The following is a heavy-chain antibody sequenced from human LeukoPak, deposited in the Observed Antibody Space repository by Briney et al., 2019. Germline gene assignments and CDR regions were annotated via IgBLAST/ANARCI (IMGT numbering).Heavy chain of an antibody. CDR1: GYTFTSYD. V-gene: IGHV1-8*01. CDR3: ARVPHMVRGDWSFDY. Sequence: ASVKVSCKATGYTFTSYDINWVRQATGQGLEWMGWMNPNSGSTGYAQKFQGRVTMTRDTSISTAYMELSRLRSDDTAVYYCARVPHMVRGDWSFDYWGQGTLVTVSS. J-gene: IGHJ4*02. CDR2: MNPNSGST. D-gene: IGHD3-10*01.